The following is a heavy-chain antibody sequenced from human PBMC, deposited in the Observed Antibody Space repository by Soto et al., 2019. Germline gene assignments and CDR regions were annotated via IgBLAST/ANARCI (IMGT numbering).Heavy chain of an antibody. CDR1: GFTVSSNY. CDR2: IYSGGST. V-gene: IGHV3-53*01. CDR3: ARNYYDSGGGFDY. J-gene: IGHJ4*02. D-gene: IGHD3-22*01. Sequence: GGSLILSCAAAGFTVSSNYMSWVRQAPGKGLEWVSVIYSGGSTYYADSVKGRFTISRDNSKNTLYLQMNSLRAEDTAVYYCARNYYDSGGGFDYWGQGTLVTVS.